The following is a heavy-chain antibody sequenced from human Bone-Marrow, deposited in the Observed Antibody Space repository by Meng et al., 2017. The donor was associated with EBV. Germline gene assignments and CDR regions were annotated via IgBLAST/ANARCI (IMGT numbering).Heavy chain of an antibody. CDR2: ISYDGSNK. V-gene: IGHV3-30-3*01. J-gene: IGHJ3*02. CDR1: GFTFSSYA. CDR3: ARDQPRLDAFDI. Sequence: QVELVESGGGVVQPGRSLRLSCAASGFTFSSYAMHWVRQAPGKGLEWVAVISYDGSNKYYADSVKGRFTISRDNSKNTLYLQMNSLRAEDTAVYYCARDQPRLDAFDIWGQGTMVTVSS.